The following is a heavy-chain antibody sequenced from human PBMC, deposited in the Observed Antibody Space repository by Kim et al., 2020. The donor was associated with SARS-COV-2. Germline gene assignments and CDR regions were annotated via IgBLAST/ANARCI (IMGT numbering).Heavy chain of an antibody. CDR3: AYGSGSPDAFDI. V-gene: IGHV3-23*03. Sequence: YYAASVKGRFTISRDNSKNPLYLQMNSLGAEDPAVYYCAYGSGSPDAFDIWGQGTMVTVSS. D-gene: IGHD3-10*01. J-gene: IGHJ3*02.